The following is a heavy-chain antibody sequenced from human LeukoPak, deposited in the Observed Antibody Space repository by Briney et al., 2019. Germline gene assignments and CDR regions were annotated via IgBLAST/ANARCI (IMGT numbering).Heavy chain of an antibody. D-gene: IGHD3-22*01. CDR1: GGSISSSNW. CDR2: IYHSGST. Sequence: SETLSLTCAVSGGSISSSNWWSWVRQPPGKGLEWIGEIYHSGSTNYNPSLKSRVTISVDKPKNQFSLKLSSVTAADTAVYYCARLLQNYYDSSGYTNWFDPWGQGTLVTVSS. CDR3: ARLLQNYYDSSGYTNWFDP. V-gene: IGHV4-4*02. J-gene: IGHJ5*02.